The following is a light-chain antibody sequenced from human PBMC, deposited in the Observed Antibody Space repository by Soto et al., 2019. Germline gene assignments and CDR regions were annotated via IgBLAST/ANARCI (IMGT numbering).Light chain of an antibody. V-gene: IGLV1-40*01. Sequence: QSVLTQPPSVSGAPGQRVTISCTGSSSNIGTGYDVQWYEQLPGTAPKLLIYGNSNRPSGVPERFSGPKSGTSASLAITGLQAEDEADYYCQSYDSSLSGWVFGGGTKLTVI. CDR2: GNS. CDR3: QSYDSSLSGWV. CDR1: SSNIGTGYD. J-gene: IGLJ3*02.